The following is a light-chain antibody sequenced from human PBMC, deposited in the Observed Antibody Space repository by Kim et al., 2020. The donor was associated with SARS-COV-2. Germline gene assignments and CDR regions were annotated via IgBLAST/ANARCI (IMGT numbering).Light chain of an antibody. V-gene: IGKV1-39*01. J-gene: IGKJ1*01. CDR2: AAS. CDR1: QSINSY. Sequence: GERVTITCRASQSINSYLNWYQQKPGRAPTILIYAASGLQSGVPFRFSGGGSGTDFTLTISNLQTEDFATYFCQQSYTLTRTFGQGTKVDIK. CDR3: QQSYTLTRT.